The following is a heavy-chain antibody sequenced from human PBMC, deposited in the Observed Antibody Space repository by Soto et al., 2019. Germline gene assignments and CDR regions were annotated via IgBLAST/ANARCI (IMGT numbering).Heavy chain of an antibody. CDR2: IIPIFGTA. J-gene: IGHJ6*02. Sequence: GASVKVSCKASGGTFSSYAISWVRQAPGQGLEWMGGIIPIFGTANYAQKFQGRVTITADESTSTAYMELSSLRSEDTAVYYCARARNTAMVSYYYGMDVWGQGTTVTVSS. D-gene: IGHD5-18*01. CDR3: ARARNTAMVSYYYGMDV. V-gene: IGHV1-69*13. CDR1: GGTFSSYA.